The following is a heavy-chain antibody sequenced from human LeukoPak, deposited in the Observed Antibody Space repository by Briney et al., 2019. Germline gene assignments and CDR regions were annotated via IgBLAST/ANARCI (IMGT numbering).Heavy chain of an antibody. Sequence: ASVKVSCKASGYTFTSYYMHWVRQAPGQELEWMGIINPSGGSTSYAQKFQGRVTMTRDTSTSTVYMELSSLRSEDTAVYYCPRKAYSGSYFDYWGQGTMVTVSS. CDR1: GYTFTSYY. D-gene: IGHD1-26*01. V-gene: IGHV1-46*01. CDR2: INPSGGST. J-gene: IGHJ3*01. CDR3: PRKAYSGSYFDY.